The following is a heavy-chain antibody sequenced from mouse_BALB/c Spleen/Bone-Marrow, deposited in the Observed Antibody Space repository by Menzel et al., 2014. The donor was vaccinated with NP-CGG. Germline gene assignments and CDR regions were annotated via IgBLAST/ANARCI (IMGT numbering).Heavy chain of an antibody. V-gene: IGHV1-69*02. CDR2: IYPSDSYT. CDR1: GYTFTSYW. D-gene: IGHD1-1*01. CDR3: TRSYSSSYEYYFDY. Sequence: QVQLQQSGAELVRPGDSLKLSCKASGYTFTSYWINWVKQRPGQGLEWIGNIYPSDSYTNYNQSFKDKVTFTIDKSYSTAYMQLSSLTSEDSAVYYCTRSYSSSYEYYFDYWGQGTTLTVSS. J-gene: IGHJ2*01.